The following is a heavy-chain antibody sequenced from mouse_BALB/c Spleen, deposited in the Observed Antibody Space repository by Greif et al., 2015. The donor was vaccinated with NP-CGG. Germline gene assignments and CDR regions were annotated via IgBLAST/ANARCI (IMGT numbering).Heavy chain of an antibody. CDR3: AWGPYAMDY. V-gene: IGHV1-63*02. Sequence: QVQLQQSGAELVRPGTSVKISCKASGYTFTNYWLGWVKQRPGHGLEWIGDIYPGGGYTNYNEKFKGKGTLTADTSSSTAYMQLSSLTSEDSAVYFCAWGPYAMDYWGQGTSVTVSS. CDR2: IYPGGGYT. CDR1: GYTFTNYW. J-gene: IGHJ4*01.